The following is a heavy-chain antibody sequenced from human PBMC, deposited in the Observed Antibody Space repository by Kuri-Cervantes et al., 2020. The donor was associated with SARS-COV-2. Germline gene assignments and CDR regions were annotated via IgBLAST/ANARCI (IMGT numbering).Heavy chain of an antibody. J-gene: IGHJ4*02. CDR3: ARNHYCSSTSCYMEFSF. CDR1: GFTFSSYA. Sequence: GESLKTSCAASGFTFSSYAMSWVRQAPGKGLEWVSAISGSGGSTYYADSVKGRFTISRDNAKNSLYLQMNSLRAEDTAVYYCARNHYCSSTSCYMEFSFWGQGTLVTVSS. V-gene: IGHV3-23*01. D-gene: IGHD2-2*02. CDR2: ISGSGGST.